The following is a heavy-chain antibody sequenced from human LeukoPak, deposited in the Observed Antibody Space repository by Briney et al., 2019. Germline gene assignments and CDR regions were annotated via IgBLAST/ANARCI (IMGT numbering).Heavy chain of an antibody. CDR1: GGSISSSSYY. V-gene: IGHV4-39*07. CDR3: ARGRIAAPFQH. D-gene: IGHD6-13*01. J-gene: IGHJ1*01. Sequence: SETLSLTCTVSGGSISSSSYYWGWIRQPPGKGLEWIGSIYYSGSTYYNPSLKSRVTISVDTSKNQFSLKLSSVTAADTAVYYCARGRIAAPFQHWGQGTLVTVSS. CDR2: IYYSGST.